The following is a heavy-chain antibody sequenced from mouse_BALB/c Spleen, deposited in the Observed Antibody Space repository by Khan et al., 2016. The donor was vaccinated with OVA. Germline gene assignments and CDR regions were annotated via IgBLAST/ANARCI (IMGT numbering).Heavy chain of an antibody. CDR2: IWSDGST. Sequence: VQLQESGPGLVEPSQSLSITCTISGFSLTSYGVHWVRQPPGKGLEWLVVIWSDGSTTYNSTIKSRLSISKDNSKSKVFLKMNSLHTDDTAMYYSARHPYYQYYAMDYWGQGTSVTVSS. J-gene: IGHJ4*01. D-gene: IGHD2-10*01. CDR3: ARHPYYQYYAMDY. V-gene: IGHV2-6-1*01. CDR1: GFSLTSYG.